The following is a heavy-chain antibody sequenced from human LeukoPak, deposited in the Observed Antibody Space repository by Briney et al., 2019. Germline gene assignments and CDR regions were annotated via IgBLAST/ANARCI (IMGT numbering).Heavy chain of an antibody. CDR1: GYTFTSYD. CDR3: ARKGPANYYYYYMDV. V-gene: IGHV1-8*01. J-gene: IGHJ6*03. Sequence: LVNAASKAAGYTFTSYDINCERQVNGHWLEWMGWLNPNSGNTGYAQKFQSRVTMTRNNSISTAYMELSSLRSEDTAVYFCARKGPANYYYYYMDVWGKGTTVTVSS. D-gene: IGHD2-2*01. CDR2: LNPNSGNT.